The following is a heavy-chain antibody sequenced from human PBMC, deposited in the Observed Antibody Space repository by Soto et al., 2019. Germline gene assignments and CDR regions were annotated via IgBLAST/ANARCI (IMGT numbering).Heavy chain of an antibody. CDR2: IVVGSGNA. Sequence: SVKVSCKTSGFTFTSSAVQWVRQIRGQGLEWIGWIVVGSGNAKYAQKFQQRVTITRDKSTNTAYLEVTSLRPGDKAVYYCTVETYGPDYWGQGTLVTVYS. D-gene: IGHD2-8*01. CDR1: GFTFTSSA. V-gene: IGHV1-58*01. J-gene: IGHJ4*02. CDR3: TVETYGPDY.